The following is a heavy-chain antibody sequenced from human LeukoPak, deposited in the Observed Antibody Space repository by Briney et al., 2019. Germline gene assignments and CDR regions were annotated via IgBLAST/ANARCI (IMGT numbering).Heavy chain of an antibody. CDR1: GGSISSYY. D-gene: IGHD3-10*01. Sequence: SETLSLTCTVSGGSISSYYWSWIRQPPGKGLEWIGYIYYSGSTNHNPSLKSRVTISVDTSKNQFSLKLSSVTAADTAVYYCARAVWQPGDWYFDLWGRGTLVTVSS. V-gene: IGHV4-59*01. CDR2: IYYSGST. CDR3: ARAVWQPGDWYFDL. J-gene: IGHJ2*01.